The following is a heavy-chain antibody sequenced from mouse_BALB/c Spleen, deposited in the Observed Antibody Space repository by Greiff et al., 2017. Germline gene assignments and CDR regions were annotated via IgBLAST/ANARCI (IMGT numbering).Heavy chain of an antibody. J-gene: IGHJ3*01. V-gene: IGHV14-4*02. CDR1: GFNIKDYY. D-gene: IGHD4-1*01. CDR3: ARKPGTTAY. CDR2: IDPENGDT. Sequence: VQLQQSGAELVRSGASVKLSCTASGFNIKDYYMHWVKQRPEQGLEWIGWIDPENGDTEYAPKFQGKATMTSDTSSNTAYLQLSSLTSEDTAVYYCARKPGTTAYWGQGTLVTVSA.